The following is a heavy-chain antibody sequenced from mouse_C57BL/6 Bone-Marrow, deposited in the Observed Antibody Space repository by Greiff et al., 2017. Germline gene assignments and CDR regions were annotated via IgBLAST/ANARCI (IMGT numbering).Heavy chain of an antibody. CDR1: GYTFTSYW. V-gene: IGHV1S81*02. CDR3: ARMTWGNYGSTRDY. D-gene: IGHD1-1*01. Sequence: QVQLQQPGAELVMPGASVKLSCKASGYTFTSYWMHWVKQSHGKSLEWIGVINPYNGGTSYNQKFKSKATLTVDKSSSTAYMQLSSLTSEDSAVXYCARMTWGNYGSTRDYWGQGTTLTVSS. J-gene: IGHJ2*01. CDR2: INPYNGGT.